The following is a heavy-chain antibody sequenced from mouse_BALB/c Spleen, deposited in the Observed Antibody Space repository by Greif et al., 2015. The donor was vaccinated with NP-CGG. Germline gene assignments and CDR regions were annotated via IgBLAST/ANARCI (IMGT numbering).Heavy chain of an antibody. Sequence: VQLQQSGPELVKPGASVKMSCKASGYTFTSYVMHWVKQKPGQGLEWIGYINPYNDGTKYSEKFKGKATLTSDKSSSTAYMELSSLTSEDSAVYYCAKEDDYDVGWFAYWGQGTLVTVSA. CDR1: GYTFTSYV. D-gene: IGHD2-4*01. J-gene: IGHJ3*01. CDR3: AKEDDYDVGWFAY. V-gene: IGHV1-14*01. CDR2: INPYNDGT.